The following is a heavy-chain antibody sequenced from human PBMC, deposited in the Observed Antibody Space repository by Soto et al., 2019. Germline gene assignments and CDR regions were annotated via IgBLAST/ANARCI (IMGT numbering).Heavy chain of an antibody. Sequence: GASVKVSCKAPGYTFTSYAMHWVRQAPGQRLEWMGWINAGNGNTKYSQKFQGRVAITRDTSASTAYMELSSLRSEDTAVYYCARGSGWFHYYYYGMDVWGQGTTVTVSS. D-gene: IGHD6-19*01. V-gene: IGHV1-3*01. J-gene: IGHJ6*02. CDR1: GYTFTSYA. CDR2: INAGNGNT. CDR3: ARGSGWFHYYYYGMDV.